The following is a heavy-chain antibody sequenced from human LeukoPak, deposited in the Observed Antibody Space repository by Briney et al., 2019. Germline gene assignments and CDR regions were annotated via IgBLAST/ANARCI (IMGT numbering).Heavy chain of an antibody. V-gene: IGHV3-23*01. CDR1: GFTFSSYA. D-gene: IGHD2-15*01. J-gene: IGHJ4*02. Sequence: GGSLRLSCAASGFTFSSYAMNWVRQAPGMGLESVAAISGSDGSTYYADSVKGRFTISRDNSKNTLYLQMNSLRAEDTAVYYCAKSKVVAATMGRFDYWGQGTLLTVSS. CDR2: ISGSDGST. CDR3: AKSKVVAATMGRFDY.